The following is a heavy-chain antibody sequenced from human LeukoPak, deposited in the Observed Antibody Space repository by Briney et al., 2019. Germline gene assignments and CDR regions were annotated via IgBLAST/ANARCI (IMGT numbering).Heavy chain of an antibody. CDR1: GFTFSSYE. D-gene: IGHD1-14*01. CDR2: ISSSGSTI. Sequence: GGALRLSCAASGFTFSSYEMNWVRQAPGKGLEWVSYISSSGSTIYYADSVKGRFTISRDNAKNSLYLQMNSLRAEDTAVYYCARVTSQSGNWGQGTLVTVSS. V-gene: IGHV3-48*03. CDR3: ARVTSQSGN. J-gene: IGHJ4*02.